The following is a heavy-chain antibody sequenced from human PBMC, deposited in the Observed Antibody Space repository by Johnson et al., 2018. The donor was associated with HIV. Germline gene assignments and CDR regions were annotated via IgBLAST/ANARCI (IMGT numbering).Heavy chain of an antibody. J-gene: IGHJ3*02. CDR3: ARVIAVVIDGFDI. CDR1: GFTFSSYG. D-gene: IGHD3-22*01. Sequence: QVQLVESGGGVVQPGRSLRLSCAASGFTFSSYGMHWVRQAPGKGLEWVAVISYDGGNKYYADSVKGRFTISRDNSKNSLYLQMKTLRAEDTAVYYCARVIAVVIDGFDIWGQGTMVTVSA. CDR2: ISYDGGNK. V-gene: IGHV3-30*03.